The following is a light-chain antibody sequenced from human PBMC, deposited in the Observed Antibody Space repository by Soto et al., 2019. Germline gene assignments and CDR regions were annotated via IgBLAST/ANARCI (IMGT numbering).Light chain of an antibody. CDR3: SSYTSSSTVV. V-gene: IGLV2-14*01. J-gene: IGLJ2*01. CDR1: SSDGGGYNY. CDR2: EVS. Sequence: QSVLTQPASVSGSPGQSITISCTGTSSDGGGYNYVSWYQQYPGKAPKLMIFEVSNRPSGVSHRFSGSKSGNTASLTISGLQAEDEAHYYCSSYTSSSTVVFGGGTKLTVL.